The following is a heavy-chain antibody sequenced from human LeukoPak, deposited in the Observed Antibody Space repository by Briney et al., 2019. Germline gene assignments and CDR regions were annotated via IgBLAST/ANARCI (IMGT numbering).Heavy chain of an antibody. Sequence: GGSLRLSCAASGFTFSSHGMNWVRQAPGKGLEWVSYISSSGSTIYYADSVKGRFTISRDNAKNSLYLQMNSLRAEDTAVYYCARDSYGSGIRAFDIWGQGTMVTVSS. CDR3: ARDSYGSGIRAFDI. J-gene: IGHJ3*02. CDR1: GFTFSSHG. D-gene: IGHD3-10*01. V-gene: IGHV3-48*03. CDR2: ISSSGSTI.